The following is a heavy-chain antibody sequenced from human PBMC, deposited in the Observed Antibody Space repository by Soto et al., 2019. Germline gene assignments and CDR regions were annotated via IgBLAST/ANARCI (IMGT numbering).Heavy chain of an antibody. CDR2: ISYSGTT. Sequence: QLQLQESGPGLVKPSETLSLTCIVSGGSISSSTYYGGWIRQPPGKGLEWIGSISYSGTTSYNPSLQSRVTMSVDTSKNQFTLKLSSVTATDTAVYYCARHAKPLAGSGNWFDPWGQGTLVTVSS. V-gene: IGHV4-39*01. J-gene: IGHJ5*02. CDR3: ARHAKPLAGSGNWFDP. CDR1: GGSISSSTYY. D-gene: IGHD6-19*01.